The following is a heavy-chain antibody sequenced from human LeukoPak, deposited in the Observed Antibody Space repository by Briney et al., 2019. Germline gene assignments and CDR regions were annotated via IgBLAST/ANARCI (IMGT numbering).Heavy chain of an antibody. CDR1: GGSISSSSYY. Sequence: NPSETLSLTCTVSGGSISSSSYYWGWIRQPPGKGLEWIGSIYYSGSTYYNPSLKSRVTISVDTSKNQFSLNRISVTAADTAYYMDVWGKRTTVTGSS. J-gene: IGHJ6*03. CDR3: V. CDR2: IYYSGST. V-gene: IGHV4-39*07.